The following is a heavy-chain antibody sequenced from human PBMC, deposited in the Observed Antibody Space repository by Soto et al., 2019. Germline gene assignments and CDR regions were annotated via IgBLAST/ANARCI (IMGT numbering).Heavy chain of an antibody. CDR1: GGSISSSSYY. CDR3: ARPLGYCSGGSCYFAVNGNDWFDP. J-gene: IGHJ5*02. D-gene: IGHD2-15*01. Sequence: ASETLSLTCTVSGGSISSSSYYWGWIRQPPGKGLEWIGSIYYSGSTYYNPSLKSRVTISVDTSKNQFSLKLSSVTAADTAVYYCARPLGYCSGGSCYFAVNGNDWFDPWGQGTLVTVSS. CDR2: IYYSGST. V-gene: IGHV4-39*01.